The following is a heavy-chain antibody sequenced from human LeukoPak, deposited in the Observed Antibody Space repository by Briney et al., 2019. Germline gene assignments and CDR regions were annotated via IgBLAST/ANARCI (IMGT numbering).Heavy chain of an antibody. CDR2: IIPIFGTA. J-gene: IGHJ6*03. D-gene: IGHD6-6*01. V-gene: IGHV1-69*06. CDR1: GGTFSSYA. CDR3: AREGYSSSSDMGNYYYMDV. Sequence: GSSVKVSCKASGGTFSSYAISWVRQAPGQGLEWMGGIIPIFGTANYAQKFQGRVTITADKSTSTAYMELSSLRSEDTAVYYCAREGYSSSSDMGNYYYMDVWGKGTTVTVSS.